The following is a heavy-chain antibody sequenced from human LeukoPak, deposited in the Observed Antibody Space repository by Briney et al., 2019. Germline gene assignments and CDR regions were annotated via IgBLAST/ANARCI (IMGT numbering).Heavy chain of an antibody. CDR1: GYTFINYG. CDR3: ARDVGSSWYGVDY. CDR2: ISTYNENT. Sequence: ASVKVSCKASGYTFINYGISWVRQAPGQGLEWMGWISTYNENTNYAQKLQGRVTMTTDTSTSTAYMELRSLRSGDTAVYYCARDVGSSWYGVDYWGQGTLVTVSS. V-gene: IGHV1-18*01. D-gene: IGHD6-13*01. J-gene: IGHJ4*02.